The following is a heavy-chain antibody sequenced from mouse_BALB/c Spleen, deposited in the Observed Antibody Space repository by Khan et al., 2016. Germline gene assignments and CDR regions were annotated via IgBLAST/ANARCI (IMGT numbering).Heavy chain of an antibody. Sequence: QVQLQQSGTELPRPGASVKLSCKASGYTFTDYYLHWVKQRTGQGLEWIGEIFPGSGSTYYNEKFKGKASLTADTSSSTAYMQLSSLTSEDSAVAFCARSYYGYFAMDYWGHGASVTVSS. CDR1: GYTFTDYY. CDR3: ARSYYGYFAMDY. D-gene: IGHD1-2*01. V-gene: IGHV1-77*01. CDR2: IFPGSGST. J-gene: IGHJ4*01.